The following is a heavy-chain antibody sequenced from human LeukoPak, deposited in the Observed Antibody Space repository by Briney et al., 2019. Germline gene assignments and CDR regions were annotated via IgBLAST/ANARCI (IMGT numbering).Heavy chain of an antibody. D-gene: IGHD3-16*01. CDR1: GGSISSYY. V-gene: IGHV4-59*12. Sequence: PSETLSLTCTVSGGSISSYYWSWIRQPPGKGLEWIGYIYYSGNTNYNPSLKSRVTISVDTSKNQFSLKLSSVTAADTAVYYCALLGASWGGFWLDPWGQGTLVTVSS. CDR2: IYYSGNT. J-gene: IGHJ5*02. CDR3: ALLGASWGGFWLDP.